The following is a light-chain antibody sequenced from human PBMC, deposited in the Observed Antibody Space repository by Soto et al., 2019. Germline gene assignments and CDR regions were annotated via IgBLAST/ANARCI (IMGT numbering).Light chain of an antibody. Sequence: EMVLTQSPGTLSLSPGERATLSCRASQSVSSSYLAWYQQKPGQAARLLIYGASSRATGIPDRFSGSGSGTDFTLTISRLEPEDFAVYYCQQYGSSPPTFGEGTKVDIK. CDR3: QQYGSSPPT. V-gene: IGKV3-20*01. CDR2: GAS. J-gene: IGKJ1*01. CDR1: QSVSSSY.